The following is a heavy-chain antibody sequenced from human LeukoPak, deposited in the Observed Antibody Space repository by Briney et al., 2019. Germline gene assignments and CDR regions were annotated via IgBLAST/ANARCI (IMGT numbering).Heavy chain of an antibody. J-gene: IGHJ5*01. Sequence: SETLSLTCTVSGGSISSYYWSWIRQPPGKGLEWIGYIYYSGSTNYNPSLKSRVTISVDTSKNQFSLKLSSVTAADTAVYYCARYYSSGWFGYWGQGTLVTVSS. D-gene: IGHD6-19*01. CDR1: GGSISSYY. CDR3: ARYYSSGWFGY. V-gene: IGHV4-59*01. CDR2: IYYSGST.